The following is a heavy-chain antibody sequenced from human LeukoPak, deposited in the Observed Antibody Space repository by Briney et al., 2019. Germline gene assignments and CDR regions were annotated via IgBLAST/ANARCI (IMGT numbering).Heavy chain of an antibody. J-gene: IGHJ6*02. CDR3: AKDTDYGEKRGYYGRDV. D-gene: IGHD4-17*01. Sequence: GGSLRLSCAASGFTFSSYAMSWVRQAPGKGLEWVSAISGSGGSTSYADSVKGRFTISRDNSKNTLYLQMNSLRAEDTAIYYCAKDTDYGEKRGYYGRDVWGQGTTVTVSS. CDR1: GFTFSSYA. CDR2: ISGSGGST. V-gene: IGHV3-23*01.